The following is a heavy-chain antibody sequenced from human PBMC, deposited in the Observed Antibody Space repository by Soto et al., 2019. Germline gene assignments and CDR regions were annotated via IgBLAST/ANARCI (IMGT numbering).Heavy chain of an antibody. Sequence: QVHLQQWGAGLLKPSETLSLTCAVNGGAFNGYYWTWIRQPPGKGLEWIGEINHSGSVDYNPSLNSRVTISIDTSKKQFSLTLPSVTAADTAVYYCARAGAALVRGSIGGFDYWGQGTLVTVSS. V-gene: IGHV4-34*01. CDR1: GGAFNGYY. CDR2: INHSGSV. D-gene: IGHD3-10*01. CDR3: ARAGAALVRGSIGGFDY. J-gene: IGHJ4*02.